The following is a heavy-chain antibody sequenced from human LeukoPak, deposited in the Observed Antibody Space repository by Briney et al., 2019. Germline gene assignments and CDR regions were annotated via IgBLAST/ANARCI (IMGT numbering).Heavy chain of an antibody. CDR1: GLSFSDFA. CDR2: MTGNGGTV. J-gene: IGHJ5*02. D-gene: IGHD4-17*01. V-gene: IGHV3-23*01. Sequence: PGESLRLSCAGSGLSFSDFAMTWVRQAPGKGLEWVSGMTGNGGTVVYTDSVKGRFTMSRDNSKNTVYLQMNSLRAEDTALYYCTKDPNGNYIGAFDPWGLGTLVTVSS. CDR3: TKDPNGNYIGAFDP.